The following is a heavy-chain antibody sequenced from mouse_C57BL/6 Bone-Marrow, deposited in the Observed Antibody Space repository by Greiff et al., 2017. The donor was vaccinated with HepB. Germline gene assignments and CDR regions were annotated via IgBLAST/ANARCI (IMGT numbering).Heavy chain of an antibody. CDR3: TRDDGYLFAY. D-gene: IGHD2-3*01. Sequence: EVKLEESGEGLVKPGGSLKLSCAASGFTFSSYAMSWVRQTPEKRLEWVAYISSGGDYTYYAETVKGRFTISRDNARNTLYLQMSSLKSEDTAMYYCTRDDGYLFAYWGQGTLVTVSA. V-gene: IGHV5-9-1*02. J-gene: IGHJ3*01. CDR1: GFTFSSYA. CDR2: ISSGGDYT.